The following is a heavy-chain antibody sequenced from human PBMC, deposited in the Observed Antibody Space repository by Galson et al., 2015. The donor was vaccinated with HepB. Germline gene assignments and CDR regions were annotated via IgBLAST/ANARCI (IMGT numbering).Heavy chain of an antibody. D-gene: IGHD6-13*01. Sequence: SETLSLTCTVSGGSISSYYWSWIRQPPGKGLEWIGYIYYSGSTNYNPSLKSRVTISVDTSKNQFSLKLSSVTAADTAVYYCARAEQLVLAWFDPWGQGTLVTVSS. V-gene: IGHV4-59*01. CDR1: GGSISSYY. J-gene: IGHJ5*02. CDR2: IYYSGST. CDR3: ARAEQLVLAWFDP.